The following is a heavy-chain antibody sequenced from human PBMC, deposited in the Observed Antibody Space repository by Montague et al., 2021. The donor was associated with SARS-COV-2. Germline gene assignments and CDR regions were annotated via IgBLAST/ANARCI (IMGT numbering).Heavy chain of an antibody. J-gene: IGHJ6*02. CDR3: TRSGDGVYYGMDV. Sequence: SLRLSYAASGFTFSRYWMHWVRQVPGKGLLWVSRINIDGSRTTYADSVKGRFTISRDNAKNTLFLQMNGLRADDTAVYYCTRSGDGVYYGMDVWGQGTTVTVSS. CDR2: INIDGSRT. CDR1: GFTFSRYW. D-gene: IGHD2-21*02. V-gene: IGHV3-74*03.